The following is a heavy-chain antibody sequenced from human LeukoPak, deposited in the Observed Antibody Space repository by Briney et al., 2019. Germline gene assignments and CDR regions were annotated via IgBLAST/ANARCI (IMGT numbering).Heavy chain of an antibody. CDR2: ISASGGDT. D-gene: IGHD3-22*01. Sequence: GGSLRLSCADSGFTFSSYAMSWVRQAPGKGLEWVSLISASGGDTHYADSVKGRFTISRDNSKNTLSLQMNSLRDEDTAVYYCANGLDSSGSDYVVDSWGQGTLVAVSA. J-gene: IGHJ4*02. CDR3: ANGLDSSGSDYVVDS. CDR1: GFTFSSYA. V-gene: IGHV3-23*01.